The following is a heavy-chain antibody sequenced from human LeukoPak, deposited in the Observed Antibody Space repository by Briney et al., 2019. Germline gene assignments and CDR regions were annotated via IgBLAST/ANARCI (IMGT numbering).Heavy chain of an antibody. Sequence: SETLSLTCTVSGGSMNTYFWSWIRQPPGKGLEWIGYIFNSGSTYYNPSLKSRVTILVDTSKNQFSLKLSSVTAADTAVYYCARIWMHAFDVWGQGTMVTVSS. V-gene: IGHV4-59*08. CDR3: ARIWMHAFDV. CDR1: GGSMNTYF. D-gene: IGHD2-2*03. CDR2: IFNSGST. J-gene: IGHJ3*01.